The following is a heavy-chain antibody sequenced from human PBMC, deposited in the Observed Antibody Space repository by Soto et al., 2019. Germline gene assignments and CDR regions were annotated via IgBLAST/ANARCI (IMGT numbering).Heavy chain of an antibody. V-gene: IGHV3-30*18. J-gene: IGHJ4*02. D-gene: IGHD6-13*01. Sequence: GGSLRLSCAASGFTFSSYGMHWVRQAPGKGLEWVAVISYDGSNKYYADSVKGRFTISRDNSKNTLYLQMNSLRAEDTAVYYCAKDSIIAAAGTGRVGYWGQGTLVTVSS. CDR2: ISYDGSNK. CDR1: GFTFSSYG. CDR3: AKDSIIAAAGTGRVGY.